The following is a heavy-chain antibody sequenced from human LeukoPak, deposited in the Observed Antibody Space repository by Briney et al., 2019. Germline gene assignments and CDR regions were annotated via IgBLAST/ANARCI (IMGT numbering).Heavy chain of an antibody. Sequence: PGGSLRLSCTASGFTFSRSAMHWVRQAPGKGLEWVAVISYDGTNKYYADSVKGRFTISRDNSKNTLYLQMSSLRVEDTAVYYCAREQFDIVVVPTVMRQPQLDYWGQGTLVTVSS. CDR1: GFTFSRSA. CDR3: AREQFDIVVVPTVMRQPQLDY. D-gene: IGHD2-2*01. J-gene: IGHJ4*02. CDR2: ISYDGTNK. V-gene: IGHV3-30-3*01.